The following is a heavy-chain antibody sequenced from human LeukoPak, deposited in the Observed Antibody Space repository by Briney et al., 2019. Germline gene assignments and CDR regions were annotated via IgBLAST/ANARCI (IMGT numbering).Heavy chain of an antibody. CDR3: ARDRHIVVVPAAKFGWFDP. Sequence: SETLSLTCTVSGGSISSYYWSWIRQPPGKGLEWIGYIYYSGSTNYNPSLKSRVTISVDTSKNQFSLKLSSVTAADTAVYYCARDRHIVVVPAAKFGWFDPWGQGTLVTVSS. CDR2: IYYSGST. J-gene: IGHJ5*02. D-gene: IGHD2-2*01. CDR1: GGSISSYY. V-gene: IGHV4-59*12.